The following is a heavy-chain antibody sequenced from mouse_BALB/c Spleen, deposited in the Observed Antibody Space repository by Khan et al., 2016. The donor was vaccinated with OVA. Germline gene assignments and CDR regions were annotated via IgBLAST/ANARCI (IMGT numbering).Heavy chain of an antibody. CDR3: ARGMGLLRLDY. D-gene: IGHD1-2*01. CDR2: IRNKGYGYTT. J-gene: IGHJ3*01. V-gene: IGHV7-3*02. CDR1: GFTFTDYY. Sequence: EVELVESGGGLVQPGGSLRLSCATSGFTFTDYYMTWVRQPPGKALEWLGFIRNKGYGYTTEYNASVKGRFTISRDNSQSILYLQMNILRPEDSATYYCARGMGLLRLDYWGQGTLVTVSA.